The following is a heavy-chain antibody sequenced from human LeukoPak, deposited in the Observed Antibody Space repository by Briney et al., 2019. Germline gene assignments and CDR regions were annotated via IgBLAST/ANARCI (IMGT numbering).Heavy chain of an antibody. CDR1: GYTFTSYD. J-gene: IGHJ3*02. CDR2: MNPNSGNT. Sequence: ASVKVSCKASGYTFTSYDINWVRQATGQGLEWMGWMNPNSGNTGYAQKFQGRVTITRNTSISTAYMELSSLRSEDTAVYYCARGGPLWFGELMTHAFDIWGQGTMVTVSS. D-gene: IGHD3-10*01. V-gene: IGHV1-8*03. CDR3: ARGGPLWFGELMTHAFDI.